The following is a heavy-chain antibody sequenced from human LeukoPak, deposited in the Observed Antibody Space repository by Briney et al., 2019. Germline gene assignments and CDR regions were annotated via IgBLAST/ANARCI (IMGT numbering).Heavy chain of an antibody. J-gene: IGHJ4*02. CDR1: GFTFSSYG. V-gene: IGHV3-33*06. CDR3: TKGVSSSWRTSFDF. Sequence: GRSLRLSCAASGFTFSSYGMHWVRQAPGKGLEWVAVIWYDGSNKYYADSVKGRFTISRDNSKNSVSLQMNSLRAEDTAVYYCTKGVSSSWRTSFDFWGQGTLVTVSS. D-gene: IGHD6-13*01. CDR2: IWYDGSNK.